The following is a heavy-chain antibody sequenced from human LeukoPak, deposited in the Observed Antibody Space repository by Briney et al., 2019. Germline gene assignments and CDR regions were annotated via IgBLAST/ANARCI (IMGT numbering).Heavy chain of an antibody. Sequence: ASVKVSCKASGYTFTTYSLNWVRQAPGQGLEWMGWINTNSGSPTYAQGFTGRFVFSLDTSVSTAFLKISSLEAEDTAVYYCARKQVEPDRYFDYWGQGTLVTVSS. D-gene: IGHD6-6*01. V-gene: IGHV7-4-1*02. CDR3: ARKQVEPDRYFDY. CDR1: GYTFTTYS. J-gene: IGHJ4*02. CDR2: INTNSGSP.